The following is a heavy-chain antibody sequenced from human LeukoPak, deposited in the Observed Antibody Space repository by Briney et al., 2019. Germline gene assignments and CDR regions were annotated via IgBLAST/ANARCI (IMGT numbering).Heavy chain of an antibody. CDR1: GFTFRSYS. J-gene: IGHJ4*02. D-gene: IGHD1-26*01. Sequence: PGGSLRLSCAASGFTFRSYSMNWVRQAPGKGLEWVSSISSSSSYIYYADSVKGRFTISRDNAKNSLYLQMNSLRAEDTAVYYCARGGYSGSYDFDYWGQGTLVTVSS. CDR2: ISSSSSYI. CDR3: ARGGYSGSYDFDY. V-gene: IGHV3-21*01.